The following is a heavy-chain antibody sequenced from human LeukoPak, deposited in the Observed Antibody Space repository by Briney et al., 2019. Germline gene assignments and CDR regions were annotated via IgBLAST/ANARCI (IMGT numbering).Heavy chain of an antibody. CDR2: INPNIGRT. V-gene: IGHV1-2*02. Sequence: ASVKVSCKASGYTFTGYYMHWVRQAPGQGLEWMGWINPNIGRTNYAQKFQGRVTMTRDTSISTAYMELSRLRSDDTAVYYCARDLGSIFGVVTPNWFDPWGQGTLVTVSS. CDR3: ARDLGSIFGVVTPNWFDP. J-gene: IGHJ5*02. D-gene: IGHD3-3*01. CDR1: GYTFTGYY.